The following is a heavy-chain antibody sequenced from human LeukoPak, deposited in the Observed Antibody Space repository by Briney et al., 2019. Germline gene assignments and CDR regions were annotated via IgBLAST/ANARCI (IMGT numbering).Heavy chain of an antibody. CDR3: TTDLGSSSPPHNWFDP. J-gene: IGHJ5*02. D-gene: IGHD6-13*01. Sequence: GGSLRLSCAASGFTFSSYSMNWVRQAPGKGLEWVSSISSSSSYIYYADSVKGRFTISRDNAKNSLYLQMNSLRAEDTAVYYCTTDLGSSSPPHNWFDPWGQGTLVTVSS. V-gene: IGHV3-21*01. CDR1: GFTFSSYS. CDR2: ISSSSSYI.